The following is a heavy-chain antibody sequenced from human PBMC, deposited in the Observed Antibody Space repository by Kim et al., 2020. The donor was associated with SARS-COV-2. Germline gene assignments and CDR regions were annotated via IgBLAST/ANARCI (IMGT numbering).Heavy chain of an antibody. V-gene: IGHV1-8*01. CDR1: GYRFNSFD. Sequence: ASVKVSCKASGYRFNSFDINWVRQATGQGLEWMGWMNPKSGNTGYEQRFKDRVTLTKSTSESTAYMELSSLTFEDTAVYYCARGYSSSSHLYFFYMDVWGKGTTVTVS. D-gene: IGHD6-6*01. CDR2: MNPKSGNT. CDR3: ARGYSSSSHLYFFYMDV. J-gene: IGHJ6*03.